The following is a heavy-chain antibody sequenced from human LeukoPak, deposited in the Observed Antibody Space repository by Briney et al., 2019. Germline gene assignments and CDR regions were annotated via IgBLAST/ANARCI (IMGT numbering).Heavy chain of an antibody. CDR3: AERGGRLN. V-gene: IGHV3-30-3*01. CDR2: ISYDGSNK. CDR1: GFTFSSYA. J-gene: IGHJ4*02. Sequence: GGSLRLSCAASGFTFSSYAMHWVRQAPGKGLEWVAVISYDGSNKYYADSVKGRFTISRDNSKNTLYLQMNSLRAEDTAVYYCAERGGRLNWGQGTLVTVSS. D-gene: IGHD3-16*01.